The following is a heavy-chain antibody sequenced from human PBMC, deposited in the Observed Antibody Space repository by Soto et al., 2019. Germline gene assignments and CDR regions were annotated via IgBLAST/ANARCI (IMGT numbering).Heavy chain of an antibody. V-gene: IGHV4-61*03. CDR1: GGSISSSSYY. Sequence: SETLSLTCTVSGGSISSSSYYWSWIRQTPGKGLEWIGFIYYEGSTNYNPSLKSRVTFSVDTSKNYFSLTLTSVTAADTAVYYCARSRSGYDFGSRNYFDYWGQGSLVTV. CDR3: ARSRSGYDFGSRNYFDY. CDR2: IYYEGST. D-gene: IGHD5-12*01. J-gene: IGHJ4*02.